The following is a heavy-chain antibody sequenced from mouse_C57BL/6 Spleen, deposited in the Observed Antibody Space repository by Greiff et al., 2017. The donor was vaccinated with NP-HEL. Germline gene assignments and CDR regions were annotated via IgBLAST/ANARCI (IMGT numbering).Heavy chain of an antibody. Sequence: QVQLKESGPGLVAPSQSLSITCTVSGFSLTSYAISWVRQPPGKGLEWLGVIWTGGGPNYNSALKSRLSISKDNSKSQVFLKMNSLQTDDTARYYCARNYYGSSLAYWGQGTLVTVSA. V-gene: IGHV2-9-1*01. CDR2: IWTGGGP. CDR3: ARNYYGSSLAY. J-gene: IGHJ3*01. CDR1: GFSLTSYA. D-gene: IGHD1-1*01.